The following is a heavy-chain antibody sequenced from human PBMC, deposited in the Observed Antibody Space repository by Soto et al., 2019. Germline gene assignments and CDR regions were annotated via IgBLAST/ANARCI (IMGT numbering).Heavy chain of an antibody. D-gene: IGHD6-6*01. Sequence: QVQLVQSGAEVKKPGASVKVSCKASGYTFTSYAMHWVRQAPGQRLEWMGWINAGNGNTKYSQKFQGRVTITRDTSASTAYMELSSLRSEDTAVYYCARVVYSSSYLPYYFDYWGQGTLVTVSS. CDR2: INAGNGNT. CDR3: ARVVYSSSYLPYYFDY. CDR1: GYTFTSYA. J-gene: IGHJ4*02. V-gene: IGHV1-3*01.